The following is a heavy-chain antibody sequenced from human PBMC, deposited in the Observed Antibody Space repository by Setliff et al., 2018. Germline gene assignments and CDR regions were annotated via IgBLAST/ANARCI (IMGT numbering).Heavy chain of an antibody. CDR2: IYYSGGT. D-gene: IGHD3-22*01. CDR1: GGSISGGGYY. Sequence: PSETLSLTCTVSGGSISGGGYYWSWIRQHPRKGLEWIGYIYYSGGTNYTPSLKSRVTLSVDTSRNHFSLKLNSVTAADTAVYYCARSGYYSIDAFDIWGQGTMVT. CDR3: ARSGYYSIDAFDI. J-gene: IGHJ3*02. V-gene: IGHV4-31*03.